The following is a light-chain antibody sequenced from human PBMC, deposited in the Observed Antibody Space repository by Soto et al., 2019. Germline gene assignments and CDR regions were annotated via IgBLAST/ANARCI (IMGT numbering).Light chain of an antibody. CDR2: DAS. Sequence: DIQMTQSPSTLSASVGDRVIITCRASQSISNWLAWYQQKPGRAPKFLIYDASTLESGVPSRFSGGGSGKKYTPTTSSLQPDDFEPYHDKHYTSYSPSAFGQGTKVEIK. CDR3: KHYTSYSPSA. CDR1: QSISNW. J-gene: IGKJ1*01. V-gene: IGKV1-5*01.